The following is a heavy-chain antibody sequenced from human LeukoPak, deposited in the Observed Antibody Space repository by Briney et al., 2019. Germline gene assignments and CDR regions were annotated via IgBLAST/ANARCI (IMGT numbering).Heavy chain of an antibody. V-gene: IGHV4-61*01. CDR2: IYYSGST. CDR3: ARGQQITMVRGVSLWFDP. D-gene: IGHD3-10*01. Sequence: SETLSLTCTVSGYSISSGYYWGWIRQPPGKGLEWIGYIYYSGSTNYNPSLKSRVTISVDTSKNQFSLKLSSVTAADTAVYYCARGQQITMVRGVSLWFDPWGQGTLVTVSS. J-gene: IGHJ5*02. CDR1: GYSISSGYY.